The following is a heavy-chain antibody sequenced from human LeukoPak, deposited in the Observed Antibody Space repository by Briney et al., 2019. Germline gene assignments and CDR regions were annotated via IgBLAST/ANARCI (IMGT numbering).Heavy chain of an antibody. CDR3: AREFGHNRWYFDY. J-gene: IGHJ4*02. CDR2: VSADGRTQ. D-gene: IGHD5-24*01. Sequence: GGSLRLSCAGSGFTFRTYRIHWVRQAPGKGLEWVTVVSADGRTQLYSDSVKGRFTVSRDNSLNTLHLQMNSLKTEDTAVYYCAREFGHNRWYFDYWGQGTLVTVSS. V-gene: IGHV3-30*03. CDR1: GFTFRTYR.